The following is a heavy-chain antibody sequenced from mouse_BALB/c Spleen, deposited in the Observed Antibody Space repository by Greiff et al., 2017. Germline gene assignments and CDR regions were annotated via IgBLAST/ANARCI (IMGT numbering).Heavy chain of an antibody. D-gene: IGHD2-4*01. V-gene: IGHV2-6-7*01. J-gene: IGHJ4*01. CDR1: GFSLTGYG. CDR2: IWGDGST. CDR3: ARGDYYDYDGGGYYAMDY. Sequence: VMLVESGPGLVAPSQSLSITCTVSGFSLTGYGVNWVRQPPGKGLEWLGMIWGDGSTDYNSALKSRLSISKDNSKSQVFLKMNSLQTDDTARYYYARGDYYDYDGGGYYAMDYWGQGTSVTVSS.